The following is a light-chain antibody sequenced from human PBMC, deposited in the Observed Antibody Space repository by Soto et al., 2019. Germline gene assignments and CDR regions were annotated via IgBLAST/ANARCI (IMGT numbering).Light chain of an antibody. Sequence: EIVLTQSPGTLSLSPGERATLSCKASQSVRRSYLGWYQQKPGQAPRLLMYGVSSRATGIPDRFSGSGSATDFTLTISKLEPEDFAVYYCQQYGASPRTFGQVTKVEL. CDR3: QQYGASPRT. CDR2: GVS. V-gene: IGKV3-20*01. J-gene: IGKJ1*01. CDR1: QSVRRSY.